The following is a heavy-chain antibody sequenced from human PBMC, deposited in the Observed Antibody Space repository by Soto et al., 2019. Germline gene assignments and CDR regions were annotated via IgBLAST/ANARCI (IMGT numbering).Heavy chain of an antibody. CDR3: ANTEY. CDR2: ISGSGGST. Sequence: PGGSLTLSCAASGFTFSSYAMNWVRQAPGKGLEWVSTISGSGGSTYYADSGKRRFTISRDNSKHSLYRQMNSLRAEEPAVYYCANTEYWGQGNLVT. V-gene: IGHV3-23*01. CDR1: GFTFSSYA. J-gene: IGHJ4*02.